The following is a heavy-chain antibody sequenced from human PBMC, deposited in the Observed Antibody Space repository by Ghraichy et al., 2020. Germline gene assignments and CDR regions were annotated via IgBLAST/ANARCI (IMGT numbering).Heavy chain of an antibody. D-gene: IGHD4-17*01. Sequence: SCAASGFTVSSNYMSWVRQAPGKGLEWVSVIYRDGSTYYADSVKGRFTISRHNSKNTLYLQMNSLRAEDTAVYYCARDGTYGDYTDYWGQGTLVTVSS. V-gene: IGHV3-53*04. CDR2: IYRDGST. CDR3: ARDGTYGDYTDY. J-gene: IGHJ4*02. CDR1: GFTVSSNY.